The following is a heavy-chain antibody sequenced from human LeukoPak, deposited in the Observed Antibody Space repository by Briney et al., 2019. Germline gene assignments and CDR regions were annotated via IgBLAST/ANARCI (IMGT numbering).Heavy chain of an antibody. CDR3: AKDLSGRIAVAPDY. Sequence: GGSLRLSCAASGFTFDDYAMHWVQQAPGKGLEWVSGISWNSGSIGYADSVKGRFTISRDNAKNSLYLQMNSLRAEDTALYYCAKDLSGRIAVAPDYWGQGTLVTVSS. CDR2: ISWNSGSI. D-gene: IGHD6-19*01. V-gene: IGHV3-9*01. CDR1: GFTFDDYA. J-gene: IGHJ4*02.